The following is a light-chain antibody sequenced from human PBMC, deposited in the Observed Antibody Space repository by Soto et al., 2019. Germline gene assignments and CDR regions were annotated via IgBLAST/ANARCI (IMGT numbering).Light chain of an antibody. J-gene: IGKJ2*01. CDR1: QSVSSN. V-gene: IGKV3-15*01. CDR3: QQYNSWPPNT. CDR2: GTS. Sequence: EIVMTQSPATLSVSTGERVTLSCRASQSVSSNLAWYQQKPGQAPRLLIYGTSTRSTGIRGRFSGSGSGTEFTLSISSLESEDFAVYYCQQYNSWPPNTFGQGTKLEIK.